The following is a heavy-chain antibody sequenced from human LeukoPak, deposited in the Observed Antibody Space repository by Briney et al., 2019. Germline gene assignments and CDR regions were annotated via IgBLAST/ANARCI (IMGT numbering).Heavy chain of an antibody. CDR3: AVRLGYCNGGNCLPREYYYYYMDV. D-gene: IGHD2-15*01. CDR1: GYTFTSYD. CDR2: ISAYNGNT. V-gene: IGHV1-18*01. Sequence: ASVKVSCKASGYTFTSYDINWVRQATGQGLEWMGWISAYNGNTNYAQKFQGRVTITADKSTSTAYMELSSLRSEDAAVYYCAVRLGYCNGGNCLPREYYYYYMDVWGKGTTVTVSS. J-gene: IGHJ6*03.